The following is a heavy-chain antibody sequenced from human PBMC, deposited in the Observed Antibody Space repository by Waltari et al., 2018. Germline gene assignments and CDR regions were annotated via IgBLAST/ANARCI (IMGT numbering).Heavy chain of an antibody. CDR1: GFTFNNYG. CDR2: ISWDSVHI. D-gene: IGHD1-1*01. Sequence: EVQLVESGGGLVQPGRSLRLSCATSGFTFNNYGMHWVRQAPGKGLDWVAGISWDSVHIGYADSVKGRFNISRDNAESSLFLQMNSVRSEDMALYYCVKGAVTGTTWYYFDYWGQGTLVTVSS. CDR3: VKGAVTGTTWYYFDY. J-gene: IGHJ4*02. V-gene: IGHV3-9*03.